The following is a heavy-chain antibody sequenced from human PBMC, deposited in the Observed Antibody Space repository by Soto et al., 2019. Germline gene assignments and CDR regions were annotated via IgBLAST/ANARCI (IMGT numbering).Heavy chain of an antibody. J-gene: IGHJ2*01. CDR2: ISGGGGSI. CDR1: GFTFGSYG. D-gene: IGHD2-2*01. V-gene: IGHV3-23*01. CDR3: AKTRCSSTRCYEADWYFDL. Sequence: DVHLLESGGGLVQPGGSLRLACAASGFTFGSYGMTWVRQAPGQGLEWVSVISGGGGSIYYVDSVKGRFTISRDNSKNTLYLQMHSLRAEDTAVYYCAKTRCSSTRCYEADWYFDLWGRGTLVTVSS.